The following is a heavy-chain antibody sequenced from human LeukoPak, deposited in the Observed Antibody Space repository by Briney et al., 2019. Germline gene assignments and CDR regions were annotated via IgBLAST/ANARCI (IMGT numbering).Heavy chain of an antibody. J-gene: IGHJ6*02. CDR2: INPSGGST. CDR3: ARVEARYYGMDV. V-gene: IGHV1-46*02. CDR1: GYTFNTYY. Sequence: GASVKVSCKASGYTFNTYYMYWVRQAPGQGLEWMGIINPSGGSTSYAQKFQGRVTMTRDTSTSTVYMELSSLRSEDTAVYYCARVEARYYGMDVWGQGTTVIVSS.